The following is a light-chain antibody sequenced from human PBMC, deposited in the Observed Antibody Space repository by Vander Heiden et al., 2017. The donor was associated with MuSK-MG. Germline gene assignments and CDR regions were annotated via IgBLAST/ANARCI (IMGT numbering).Light chain of an antibody. J-gene: IGLJ3*02. CDR1: RIGSKT. V-gene: IGLV3-21*04. CDR3: QVWDSGSDRWV. Sequence: SYVLTQAPSLSVAPGKTAKMTCAGDRIGSKTVHWYQQKPGLAPVVVIFYDSDRPAGIPERFSASNSGNTATLTISGVEAGDEADYYCQVWDSGSDRWVFGGGTKLTVL. CDR2: YDS.